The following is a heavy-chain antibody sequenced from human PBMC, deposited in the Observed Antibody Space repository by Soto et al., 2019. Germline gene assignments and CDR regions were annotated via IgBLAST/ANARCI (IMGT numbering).Heavy chain of an antibody. Sequence: GSLRLSCAASGFTFSTYTMNWIRQAPGKGPEWVSTVTADGGTYYADSVKGRFAMSRDTSENTLYLQMNSLGAEDTAAYYCAPHVSCSGGSCQYDAFAIRGQGTMVTVSS. J-gene: IGHJ3*02. V-gene: IGHV3-23*01. D-gene: IGHD2-15*01. CDR3: APHVSCSGGSCQYDAFAI. CDR1: GFTFSTYT. CDR2: VTADGGT.